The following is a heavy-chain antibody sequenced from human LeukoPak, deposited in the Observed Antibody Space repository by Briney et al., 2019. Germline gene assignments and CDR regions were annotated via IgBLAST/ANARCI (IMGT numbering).Heavy chain of an antibody. Sequence: PGGSLRLSCAASGCIVNSYAMSWVRQAPGKGLAWVSLIYSDGVTQYADSVKGRFTISRDNSKNTLYLQMNSLRDEDTAVYFCARDRAEGKTWVEFDPWGQGTLVTVSS. V-gene: IGHV3-66*02. J-gene: IGHJ5*02. CDR2: IYSDGVT. CDR3: ARDRAEGKTWVEFDP. CDR1: GCIVNSYA.